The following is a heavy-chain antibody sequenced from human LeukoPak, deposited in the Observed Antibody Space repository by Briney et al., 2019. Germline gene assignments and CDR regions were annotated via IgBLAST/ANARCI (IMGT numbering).Heavy chain of an antibody. CDR3: ARGGYVWGSYRNIDY. D-gene: IGHD3-16*02. V-gene: IGHV3-13*01. CDR2: IGTAGDT. CDR1: GFTFSSYD. J-gene: IGHJ4*02. Sequence: GGSLRLSCAASGFTFSSYDMHWVRQATGKGLEWVSAIGTAGDTYYPGSVKGRFTISRENAKNSLYLQMNSLRAGDTAVYYCARGGYVWGSYRNIDYWGQGTLVTVSS.